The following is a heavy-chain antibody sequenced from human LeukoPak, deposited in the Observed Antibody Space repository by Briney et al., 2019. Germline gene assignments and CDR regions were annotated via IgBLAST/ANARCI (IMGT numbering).Heavy chain of an antibody. CDR1: GGSISSSSYY. Sequence: SETLSLTCTVSGGSISSSSYYWGWIRQPPGKGLEWIGSIFYSGSTYYNLSLKSRVTISVDTSRNQFSLKLSSVTAADTAVYYCARSRYGRLFTPDYFEYWGQGILVTVSS. CDR2: IFYSGST. D-gene: IGHD2-15*01. CDR3: ARSRYGRLFTPDYFEY. J-gene: IGHJ4*02. V-gene: IGHV4-39*07.